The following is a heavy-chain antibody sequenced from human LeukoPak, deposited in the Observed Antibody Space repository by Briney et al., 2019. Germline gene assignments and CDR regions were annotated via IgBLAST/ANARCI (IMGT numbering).Heavy chain of an antibody. J-gene: IGHJ4*02. CDR1: GGSFSGYY. D-gene: IGHD5-18*01. CDR2: INHSGST. CDR3: ARADGYSYLLYLDY. V-gene: IGHV4-34*01. Sequence: SETLSLTCAVYGGSFSGYYWSWIRQPPGKGLEWIGEINHSGSTNYNPSLKSRVTISVDTSKNQFSLKLSSVTAADTAVYYCARADGYSYLLYLDYWGQGTLVTVSS.